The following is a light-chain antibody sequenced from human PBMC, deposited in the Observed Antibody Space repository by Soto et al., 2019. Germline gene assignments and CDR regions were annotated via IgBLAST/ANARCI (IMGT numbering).Light chain of an antibody. V-gene: IGKV3-11*01. J-gene: IGKJ4*01. CDR2: DAS. Sequence: ELVLTQSPATLSLSPGERATLSCRASPSVDTRLSWYQQKPGQFPRLLIYDASNRATGIPARFSGRGSVTDLTLTISSLEPEDVAVYYCQQRRDWPITFGGGTKVEIK. CDR3: QQRRDWPIT. CDR1: PSVDTR.